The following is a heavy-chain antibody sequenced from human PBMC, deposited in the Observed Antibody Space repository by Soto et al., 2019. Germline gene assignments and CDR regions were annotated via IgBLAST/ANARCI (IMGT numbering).Heavy chain of an antibody. CDR3: AQDPRIGIAVAGVFEY. V-gene: IGHV4-4*08. CDR1: GGSISSYY. Sequence: SDTLSLTCTVFGGSISSYYWSWIRQTQGKGLEWIGYIYHSGSTYYNPSLKSRVTISVDTSKNQFSLKLSSVTAADTAVYYCAQDPRIGIAVAGVFEYWGQGTLVTVSS. J-gene: IGHJ4*02. CDR2: IYHSGST. D-gene: IGHD6-19*01.